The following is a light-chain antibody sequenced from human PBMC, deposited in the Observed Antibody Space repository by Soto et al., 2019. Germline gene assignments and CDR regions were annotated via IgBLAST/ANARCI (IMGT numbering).Light chain of an antibody. CDR1: QSVAANY. J-gene: IGKJ3*01. CDR2: AAS. CDR3: HQYGTAPLT. V-gene: IGKV3-20*01. Sequence: EVVLTQSPGTLSFSPGERATLSCRASQSVAANYLAWYQQKRGQAPRLLIYAASSRATGVPYRFSGSGSGTDFTLTISRLEPDDFSVYYCHQYGTAPLTFGPGTKVDIK.